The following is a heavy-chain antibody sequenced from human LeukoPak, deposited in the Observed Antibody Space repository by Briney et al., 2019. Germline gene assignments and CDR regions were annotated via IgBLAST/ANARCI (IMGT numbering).Heavy chain of an antibody. CDR3: ARDGSAWNFDY. CDR2: INPSGGST. CDR1: GGTFTSYY. J-gene: IGHJ4*02. Sequence: ASVKVSCKASGGTFTSYYIHWVRQAPGQGLEWMGIINPSGGSTTYAQKFQGRVTMTRDTSTSTVYMELSSLRSEDTAVYYCARDGSAWNFDYWGQGTLVTVSS. V-gene: IGHV1-46*01. D-gene: IGHD1-1*01.